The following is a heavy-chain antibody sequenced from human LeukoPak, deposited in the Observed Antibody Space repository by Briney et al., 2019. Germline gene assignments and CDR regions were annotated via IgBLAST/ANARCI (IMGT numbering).Heavy chain of an antibody. CDR1: GFAITDHH. V-gene: IGHV3-23*01. J-gene: IGHJ4*02. CDR3: AKNGDGVIGYLLN. Sequence: GGYLRLSCAASGFAITDHHMGWVRQAPGKGLEWVSGISGSDGSTYSADSVKGRFTTSRDTSRNTLYLQMNSLRAEDTAVYYCAKNGDGVIGYLLNWGRGTLVTVSS. D-gene: IGHD3-22*01. CDR2: ISGSDGST.